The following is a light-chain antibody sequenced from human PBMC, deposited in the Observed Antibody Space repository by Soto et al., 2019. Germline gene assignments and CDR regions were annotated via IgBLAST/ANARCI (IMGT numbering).Light chain of an antibody. CDR1: QNINSG. J-gene: IGKJ1*01. CDR2: DAS. V-gene: IGKV1-5*01. CDR3: LQYHNLWA. Sequence: IQMTQSPSTLSASIGDRVTITCRASQNINSGLAWYQQKPGKAPKLLIYDASNLESGVPSRFSGSGSGTEFTLTISSLQPEDFTVYSCLQYHNLWAFGQGTKWIS.